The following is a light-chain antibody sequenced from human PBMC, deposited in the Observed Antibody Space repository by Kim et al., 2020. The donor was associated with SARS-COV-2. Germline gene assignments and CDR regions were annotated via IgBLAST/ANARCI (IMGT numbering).Light chain of an antibody. Sequence: SSTLGDIVTITCRASQGISSFLAWFQQKPAKAPEHLIYAASTLQSGVPSRFSGSGSGTEYSLTITGLQPEDFATYFCQQFQSYPYTFGQGTKLEI. J-gene: IGKJ2*01. V-gene: IGKV1-9*01. CDR1: QGISSF. CDR2: AAS. CDR3: QQFQSYPYT.